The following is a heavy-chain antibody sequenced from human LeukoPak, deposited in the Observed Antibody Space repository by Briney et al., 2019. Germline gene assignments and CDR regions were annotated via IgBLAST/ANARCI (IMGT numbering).Heavy chain of an antibody. D-gene: IGHD6-19*01. V-gene: IGHV1-18*01. CDR1: GYTFSSYG. CDR3: ARDLNSGWYREYYFDY. Sequence: AASVKVSCKASGYTFSSYGISWVRQAPGQGLEWMGWISAYNGNTNYAQKFQGRVTMTTDTSTSTAYMELRSLRSDDTAVYYCARDLNSGWYREYYFDYWGQGTLVTVSS. J-gene: IGHJ4*02. CDR2: ISAYNGNT.